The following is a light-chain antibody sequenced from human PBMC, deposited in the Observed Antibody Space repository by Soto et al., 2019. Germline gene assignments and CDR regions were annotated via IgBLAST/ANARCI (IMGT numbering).Light chain of an antibody. V-gene: IGKV1-6*01. CDR1: QNVRNY. CDR2: GAF. CDR3: RQDYGWPWT. J-gene: IGKJ1*01. Sequence: QMTQSPSSLSASVGDRLTITCRASQNVRNYVGSYQQKPATAATILLYGAFNRETGIPSRFIGSGYGTEFTLTISSLVPEEFAIYYCRQDYGWPWTFGQGTKGE.